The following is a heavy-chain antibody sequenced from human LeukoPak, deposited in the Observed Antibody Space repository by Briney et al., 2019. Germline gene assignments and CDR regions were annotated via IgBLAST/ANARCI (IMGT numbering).Heavy chain of an antibody. CDR3: ARDYAYSSGWLYYFDY. J-gene: IGHJ4*02. CDR2: ISYDGSNK. CDR1: GFTFSSYA. D-gene: IGHD6-19*01. V-gene: IGHV3-30-3*01. Sequence: PGGSLRLSCAASGFTFSSYAMHWVRQAPGKGLEWVAVISYDGSNKYYADSVKGRFTISRDNSKNTLYLQMNSLRAEDTAVYYCARDYAYSSGWLYYFDYWGQGNLVTVSS.